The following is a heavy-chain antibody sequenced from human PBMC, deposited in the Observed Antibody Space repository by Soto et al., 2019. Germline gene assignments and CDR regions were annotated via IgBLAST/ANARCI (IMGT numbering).Heavy chain of an antibody. CDR3: AKDQPADDFWSGYYTSGGMDV. CDR1: GFTFDDYT. CDR2: ISWDGGST. V-gene: IGHV3-43*01. J-gene: IGHJ6*02. Sequence: GGSLRLSCAASGFTFDDYTMHWVRQAPGKGLEWVSLISWDGGSTYYADSVKGRFTISRDNSKNSLYLQMNSLRTEDTALYYCAKDQPADDFWSGYYTSGGMDVWGQGTTVTVSS. D-gene: IGHD3-3*01.